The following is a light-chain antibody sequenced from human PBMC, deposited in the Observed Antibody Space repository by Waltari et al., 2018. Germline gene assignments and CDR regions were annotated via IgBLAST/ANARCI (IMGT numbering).Light chain of an antibody. CDR1: QSISNW. CDR3: QQYNSYSLLT. J-gene: IGKJ4*01. V-gene: IGKV1-5*03. Sequence: DIQMTKCPFTLSASVGDRVIITCRASQSISNWLAWYQHKPGKAPKLLIYKASTLASGVPSRFSGSGSGTDFSLTISSLQPDDFATYYCQQYNSYSLLTFGGGTKVEIK. CDR2: KAS.